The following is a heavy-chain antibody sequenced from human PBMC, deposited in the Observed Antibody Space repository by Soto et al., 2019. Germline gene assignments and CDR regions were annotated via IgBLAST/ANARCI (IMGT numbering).Heavy chain of an antibody. V-gene: IGHV3-23*01. Sequence: EVQLLESGGGLVQPGGSLRLSCAASGFTFSSYDMRWVRQAPGEGLEWVSAIRGSGGSTNYADSVEGRFTISRDSSKNTVLLQMTSLRAEDTAVYYCAQDEGCWGMDVWGQGTTVTVSS. D-gene: IGHD3-16*01. CDR1: GFTFSSYD. J-gene: IGHJ6*02. CDR2: IRGSGGST. CDR3: AQDEGCWGMDV.